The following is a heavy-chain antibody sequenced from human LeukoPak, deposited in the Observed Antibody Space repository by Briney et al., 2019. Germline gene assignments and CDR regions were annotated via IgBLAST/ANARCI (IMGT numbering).Heavy chain of an antibody. J-gene: IGHJ4*02. V-gene: IGHV4-34*01. D-gene: IGHD5-24*01. CDR1: GGSFSGYY. CDR2: INHSGST. CDR3: ARQSRPGVATIRGY. Sequence: SETLSLTCAVYGGSFSGYYWSWIRQPPGKGLEWIGEINHSGSTNYNPSLKSRVTISVDTSKNQFSLKLSSVTAADTAVYYCARQSRPGVATIRGYWGQGTLVTVSS.